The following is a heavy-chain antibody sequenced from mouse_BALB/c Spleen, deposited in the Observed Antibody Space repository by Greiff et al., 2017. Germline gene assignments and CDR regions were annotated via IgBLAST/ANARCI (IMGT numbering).Heavy chain of an antibody. V-gene: IGHV5-17*02. J-gene: IGHJ4*01. CDR3: ARAGVYAMDY. Sequence: EVKLMESGGGLVQPGGSRKLSCAASGFTFSSFGMHWVRQAPEKGLEWVAYISSGSSTIYYADTVKGRFTISRDNPKNTLFLQMISLRSEDTAMYYCARAGVYAMDYWGQGTSVTVSS. CDR1: GFTFSSFG. CDR2: ISSGSSTI. D-gene: IGHD4-1*01.